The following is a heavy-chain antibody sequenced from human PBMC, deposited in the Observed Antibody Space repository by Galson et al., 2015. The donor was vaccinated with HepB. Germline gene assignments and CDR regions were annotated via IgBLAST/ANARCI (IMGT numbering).Heavy chain of an antibody. D-gene: IGHD6-13*01. J-gene: IGHJ4*02. V-gene: IGHV3-30*18. CDR2: ISYDGSNK. Sequence: SLRLSCAASGFTFSSYGMHWVRQAPGKGLEWVAVISYDGSNKYYADSVKGRFTISRDNSKNTLYLQMNSLRAEDTVVYYCAKDGGDIAAAGTFDYWGQGTLVTVSS. CDR1: GFTFSSYG. CDR3: AKDGGDIAAAGTFDY.